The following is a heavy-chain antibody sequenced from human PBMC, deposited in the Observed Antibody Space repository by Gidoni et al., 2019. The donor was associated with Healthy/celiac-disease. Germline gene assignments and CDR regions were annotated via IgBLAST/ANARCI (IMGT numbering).Heavy chain of an antibody. Sequence: EVQLVESGGGLVKPGGSLRLSCAASGFTFSSYSMNWVRQAPGKGLEWVSSISSSSSYIYYADSVKGRFTISRDNAKNSLYLQMNSLRAEDTAVYYCARDLKATAWQINYFDYWGQGTLVTVSS. CDR1: GFTFSSYS. V-gene: IGHV3-21*01. CDR2: ISSSSSYI. CDR3: ARDLKATAWQINYFDY. D-gene: IGHD3-9*01. J-gene: IGHJ4*02.